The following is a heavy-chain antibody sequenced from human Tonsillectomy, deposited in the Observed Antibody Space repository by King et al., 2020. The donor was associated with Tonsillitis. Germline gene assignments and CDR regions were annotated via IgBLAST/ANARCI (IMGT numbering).Heavy chain of an antibody. CDR1: GFSLSTNGVG. D-gene: IGHD3-3*01. CDR3: APAPTYYDFWSGQYAPFDY. CDR2: IFWNDDK. Sequence: ITLKESGPMLVKPPQTLTLTCTFSGFSLSTNGVGVGWIRQPPGKALEWLALIFWNDDKRYSPSLKSRLTITKDTSKNQVVLTMTNMDPVDTATYYCAPAPTYYDFWSGQYAPFDYWGQGTLVTVSS. J-gene: IGHJ4*02. V-gene: IGHV2-5*01.